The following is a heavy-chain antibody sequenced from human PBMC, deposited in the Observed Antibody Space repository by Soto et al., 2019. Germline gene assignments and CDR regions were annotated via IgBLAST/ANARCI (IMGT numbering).Heavy chain of an antibody. V-gene: IGHV4-39*01. CDR2: IYYSGST. J-gene: IGHJ5*02. CDR1: GGSISRSTYY. Sequence: PSETLSLTCTVSGGSISRSTYYWGWIRQPPGKGLEWIGRIYYSGSTYYRPSLKRRVTISVDTSKNQFSLKLSSVTAADTAVYYCARQVPAAIRLGWFDPWGQGTLVTVSS. D-gene: IGHD2-2*02. CDR3: ARQVPAAIRLGWFDP.